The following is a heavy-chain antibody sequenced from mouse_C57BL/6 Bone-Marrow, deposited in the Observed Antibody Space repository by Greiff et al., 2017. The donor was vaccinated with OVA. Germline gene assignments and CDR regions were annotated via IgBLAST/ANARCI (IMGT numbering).Heavy chain of an antibody. CDR2: ISNGGGST. CDR1: GFTFSDYY. CDR3: ARQGAWFAY. Sequence: EVMLVESGGGLVQPGGSLKLSCAASGFTFSDYYMYWVRQTPEKRLEWVAYISNGGGSTYYPDTVKGRFIISRDNAKNTLYLQMSRLKSEDTAMYYCARQGAWFAYWGQGTLVTVSA. V-gene: IGHV5-12*01. J-gene: IGHJ3*01.